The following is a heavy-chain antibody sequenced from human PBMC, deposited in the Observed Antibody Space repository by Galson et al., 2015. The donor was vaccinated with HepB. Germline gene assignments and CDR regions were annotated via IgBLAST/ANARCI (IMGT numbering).Heavy chain of an antibody. Sequence: SLRLSCAASGFLFSSYGMHWVRQAPGKGLEWVAVISYDGSNKSYADSVKGRFTISRDNSKNTLYLQMNKMRAEDTAVYYCATMGRSGYYSGIGFALDVWGQGTTVTVSS. CDR3: ATMGRSGYYSGIGFALDV. CDR2: ISYDGSNK. V-gene: IGHV3-30*03. D-gene: IGHD3-3*01. CDR1: GFLFSSYG. J-gene: IGHJ6*02.